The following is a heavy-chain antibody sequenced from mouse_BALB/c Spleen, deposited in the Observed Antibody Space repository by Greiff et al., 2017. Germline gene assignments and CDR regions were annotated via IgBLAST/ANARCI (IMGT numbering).Heavy chain of an antibody. V-gene: IGHV3-2*02. J-gene: IGHJ1*01. CDR2: ISYSGST. CDR1: GYSITSDYA. Sequence: QSGPGLVKPSQSLSLTCTVTGYSITSDYAWNWIRQFPGNKLEWMGYISYSGSTSYNPSLKSRISITRDTSKNQFFLQLNSVTTEDTATYYCARRGSTMITTGYWYFDVWGAGTTVTVSS. D-gene: IGHD2-4*01. CDR3: ARRGSTMITTGYWYFDV.